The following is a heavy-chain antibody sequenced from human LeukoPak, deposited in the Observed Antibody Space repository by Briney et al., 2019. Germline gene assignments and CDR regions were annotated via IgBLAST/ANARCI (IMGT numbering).Heavy chain of an antibody. CDR3: ARDGGASRTYYNDGTREKDSDAFDI. D-gene: IGHD1-7*01. CDR1: GYTFTAYY. CDR2: INPNTGGT. Sequence: GASVKVSCRASGYTFTAYYMHWVRQAPGQGLEWMGWINPNTGGTNYAQKFQGRVTMTRDTSISTAYMELSRLRSDDTAVYYCARDGGASRTYYNDGTREKDSDAFDIWGQGTMVTVSS. J-gene: IGHJ3*02. V-gene: IGHV1-2*02.